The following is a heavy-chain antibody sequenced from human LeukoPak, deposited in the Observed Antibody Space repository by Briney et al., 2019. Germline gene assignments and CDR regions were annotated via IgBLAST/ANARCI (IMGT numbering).Heavy chain of an antibody. CDR3: AKDANYFDSGSYLIPFDF. CDR2: ISGNGLGT. D-gene: IGHD1-26*01. CDR1: GFTFSRNA. V-gene: IGHV3-23*01. Sequence: GGSLRLSCAVSGFTFSRNAMNWVRQAPGKGLEWVASISGNGLGTYYADSVKGRFNISRDNSKNTLYLHMESLRTEDTAAYYCAKDANYFDSGSYLIPFDFWGQGTRVTVSS. J-gene: IGHJ4*02.